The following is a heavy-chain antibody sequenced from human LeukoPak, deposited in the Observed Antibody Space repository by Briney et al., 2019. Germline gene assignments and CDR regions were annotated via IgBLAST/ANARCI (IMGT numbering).Heavy chain of an antibody. J-gene: IGHJ6*02. CDR3: ASMRVAGPNHYYYYYGMDV. CDR1: GFTFSSYA. CDR2: ISYDGSNK. Sequence: PGGSLRLSCAASGFTFSSYAMHWVRQAPGKGLEWVAVISYDGSNKYYADSVKGRFTISRDNAKNTLYLQMNSLRAEDTAVYYCASMRVAGPNHYYYYYGMDVWGQGTTVTVSS. D-gene: IGHD6-19*01. V-gene: IGHV3-30-3*01.